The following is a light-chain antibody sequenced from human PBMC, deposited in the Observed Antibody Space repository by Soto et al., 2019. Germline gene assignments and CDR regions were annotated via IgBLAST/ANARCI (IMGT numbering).Light chain of an antibody. CDR3: HQGHNWPLT. J-gene: IGKJ2*01. CDR2: SAS. V-gene: IGKV3-15*01. Sequence: EIAMTQSPATLSVSPGERATLSCRASQSISTELAWYQQIPGQPPRLLIYSASTRATGVPARFTGSGSGSEFTLTISGLQSEDFAIYHCHQGHNWPLTFGQGTRLEI. CDR1: QSISTE.